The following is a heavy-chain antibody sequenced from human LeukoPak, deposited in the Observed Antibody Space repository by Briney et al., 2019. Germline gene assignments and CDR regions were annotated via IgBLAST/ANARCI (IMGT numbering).Heavy chain of an antibody. J-gene: IGHJ6*03. CDR2: IRYDGSIK. D-gene: IGHD3-3*01. Sequence: GGSLRLSCAASGFTFSDYGMVWVRQAPGKGLEWVAFIRYDGSIKYYTDSVKDRFTVSRDNSRNTLYLQLNSLRDDDTAVYYCAKDGFSITIFGVVIIPPSYYYMDVWGKGTTVTVSS. CDR3: AKDGFSITIFGVVIIPPSYYYMDV. V-gene: IGHV3-30*02. CDR1: GFTFSDYG.